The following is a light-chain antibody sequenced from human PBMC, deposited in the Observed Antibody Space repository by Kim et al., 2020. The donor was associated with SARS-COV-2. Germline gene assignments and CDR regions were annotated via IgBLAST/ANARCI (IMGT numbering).Light chain of an antibody. Sequence: QSALTQPASVSGSPGQSITISCTGTSSDVGSYNLVSWYQQHPGKAPKLMIYEVSKRPSGVSDRFSGSKSANTASLTISGLQAEDEADYYCCSYAGSSTTVFGGGTQLTFL. CDR3: CSYAGSSTTV. CDR2: EVS. CDR1: SSDVGSYNL. J-gene: IGLJ2*01. V-gene: IGLV2-23*02.